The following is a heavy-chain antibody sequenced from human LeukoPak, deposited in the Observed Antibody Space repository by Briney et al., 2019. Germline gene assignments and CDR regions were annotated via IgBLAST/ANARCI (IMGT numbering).Heavy chain of an antibody. CDR1: GYTFTGYY. J-gene: IGHJ4*02. V-gene: IGHV1-2*02. CDR3: ARDSDDY. CDR2: INPNSGGT. Sequence: ASVKVSCKASGYTFTGYYMHWVRQAPGQGLEWMGWINPNSGGTNYAQKHQGRVTMTTDTSTSTANKEMRSLRSDDTAVYYCARDSDDYWGQGTLVTVSS.